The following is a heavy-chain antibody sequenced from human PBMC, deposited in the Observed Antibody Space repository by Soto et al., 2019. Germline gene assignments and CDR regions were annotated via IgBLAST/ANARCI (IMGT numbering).Heavy chain of an antibody. D-gene: IGHD3-3*01. V-gene: IGHV4-31*02. J-gene: IGHJ5*02. Sequence: PSETLSLTWTVSGGSISSGGYYWSWIRQHPGKGLEWIGYIYYSGSTYYNPSLKSRVTISVDTSKNQFSLKLSSVTAADTAVYYCARSGAGAYDFWSGPDWFDPWGQGTLVTVSS. CDR1: GGSISSGGYY. CDR2: IYYSGST. CDR3: ARSGAGAYDFWSGPDWFDP.